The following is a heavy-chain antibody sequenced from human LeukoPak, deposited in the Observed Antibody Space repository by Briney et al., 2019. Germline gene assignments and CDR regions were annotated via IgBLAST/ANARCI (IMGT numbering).Heavy chain of an antibody. V-gene: IGHV3-7*01. CDR1: GFTFGDYA. CDR3: ARVVFPSKVSDY. Sequence: GGSLRLSCTASGFTFGDYAASWVRQAPGKGLERVANIKQDGSEKYYVDSVKGRFTISKDNAKNSLYLQMNSLRAEDTAVYYCARVVFPSKVSDYWGQGTLVTVSS. D-gene: IGHD2-21*01. CDR2: IKQDGSEK. J-gene: IGHJ4*02.